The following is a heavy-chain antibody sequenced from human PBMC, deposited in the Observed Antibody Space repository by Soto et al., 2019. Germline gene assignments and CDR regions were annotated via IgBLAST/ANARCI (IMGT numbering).Heavy chain of an antibody. J-gene: IGHJ3*02. Sequence: GGSLRLSCAASGFTFISYGMHWVRQAPGKGLEWVAIISYDGSYKYYADSVKGRFTISRDNSKNTLYLQMNSLRAEDTAVYYCAKPNSSGYYSAAFDIWGQGTMVTVSS. D-gene: IGHD3-22*01. CDR1: GFTFISYG. V-gene: IGHV3-30*18. CDR2: ISYDGSYK. CDR3: AKPNSSGYYSAAFDI.